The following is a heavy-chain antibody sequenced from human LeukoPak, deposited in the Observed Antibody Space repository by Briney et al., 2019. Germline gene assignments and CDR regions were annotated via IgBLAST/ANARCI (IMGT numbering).Heavy chain of an antibody. V-gene: IGHV3-21*01. CDR1: GFTFSAYW. D-gene: IGHD2-8*01. CDR2: ISSSSSYI. Sequence: GGSLRLSCAASGFTFSAYWMSLVRQAPGKGLEWVSSISSSSSYIYYADSVKGRFTISRDNAKNSLYLQMNSLRAEDTAVYYCARGRYCTNGVCYNFDYWGQGTLVTVSS. J-gene: IGHJ4*02. CDR3: ARGRYCTNGVCYNFDY.